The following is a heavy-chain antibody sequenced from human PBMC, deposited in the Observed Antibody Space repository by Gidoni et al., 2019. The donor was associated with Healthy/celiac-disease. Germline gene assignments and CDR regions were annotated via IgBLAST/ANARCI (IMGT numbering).Heavy chain of an antibody. CDR2: INHSGST. V-gene: IGHV4-34*01. D-gene: IGHD5-18*01. J-gene: IGHJ5*02. CDR3: ARGGQLWSIKRNWFDP. Sequence: QVQLQQWGAGLLKPSETLSLTCAVYGGSFSGYYWSWIRQPPGKGLEWIGEINHSGSTNYNPSLKSRVTISVDTSKNQFSLKLSSVTAADTAVYYCARGGQLWSIKRNWFDPWGQGTLVTVSS. CDR1: GGSFSGYY.